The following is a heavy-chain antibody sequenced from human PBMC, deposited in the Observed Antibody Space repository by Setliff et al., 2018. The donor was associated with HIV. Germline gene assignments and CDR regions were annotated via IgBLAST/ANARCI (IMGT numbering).Heavy chain of an antibody. CDR3: ARGQHSSTWGALFDY. CDR2: IIPIFATT. Sequence: SVKVSCKASGGTFSSYAISWVRQAPGQGLQWMGRIIPIFATTNYAQKFPGRVTITADKSTITAYMELSSLRSEDTAVYYCARGQHSSTWGALFDYWGQGTLVTVSS. V-gene: IGHV1-69*06. CDR1: GGTFSSYA. D-gene: IGHD6-13*01. J-gene: IGHJ4*02.